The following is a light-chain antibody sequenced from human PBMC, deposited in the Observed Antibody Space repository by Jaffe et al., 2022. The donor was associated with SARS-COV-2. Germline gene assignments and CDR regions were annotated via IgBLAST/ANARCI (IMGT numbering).Light chain of an antibody. CDR1: SGDVGTYNR. Sequence: QSALTQPPSMSGSPGQSVTISCTGTSGDVGTYNRVSWYQQPPGTAPKLMIYEVSNRPSGVPDRFSGSKSGNTASLTISGLQAEDEADYYCSSYTSSSTWVFGGGTKLTVL. J-gene: IGLJ3*02. CDR2: EVS. CDR3: SSYTSSSTWV. V-gene: IGLV2-18*02.